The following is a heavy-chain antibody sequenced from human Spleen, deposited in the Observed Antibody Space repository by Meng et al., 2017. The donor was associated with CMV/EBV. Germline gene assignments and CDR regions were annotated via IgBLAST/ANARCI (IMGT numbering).Heavy chain of an antibody. CDR1: DGSFSGYY. V-gene: IGHV4-34*01. CDR3: ARGTYYGSGSHH. D-gene: IGHD3-10*01. Sequence: LTCSAADGSFSGYYWSWIRQSPGKGLEWIGEINHSGSTNYNPSLRGRVTISGDTSKSQFLLKLTSTSAADTAVYYCARGTYYGSGSHHWGQGTLVTVSS. J-gene: IGHJ4*02. CDR2: INHSGST.